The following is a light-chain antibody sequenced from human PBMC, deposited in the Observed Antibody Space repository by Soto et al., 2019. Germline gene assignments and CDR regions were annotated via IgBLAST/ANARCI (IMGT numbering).Light chain of an antibody. CDR2: GAS. Sequence: IVMTQSPPALSVTPGEGATLSCRASQNVINNVAWYQQKPGQAPRLLIYGASTRATGIPNRFSGSGSGTEFTLSISSLQSEDFAVYYCQQYNNWPPSITFGQGTRLEIK. CDR1: QNVINN. V-gene: IGKV3-15*01. CDR3: QQYNNWPPSIT. J-gene: IGKJ5*01.